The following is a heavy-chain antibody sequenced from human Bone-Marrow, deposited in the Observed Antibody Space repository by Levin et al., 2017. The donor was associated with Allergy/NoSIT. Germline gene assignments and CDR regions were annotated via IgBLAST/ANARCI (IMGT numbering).Heavy chain of an antibody. D-gene: IGHD3-22*01. CDR1: GFSLSPSGVG. CDR2: IYWDDDK. J-gene: IGHJ3*02. Sequence: ESGPTLVKPTQTLTLTCTFSGFSLSPSGVGVGWIRQPPGKALEWLALIYWDDDKRYSPSLKSRLTITKDTSKNQVVLTMTNMDPLDTATYYCAHRSSYYYDSSGYYYYNKKSDDAFDIWGQGTMVTVSS. V-gene: IGHV2-5*02. CDR3: AHRSSYYYDSSGYYYYNKKSDDAFDI.